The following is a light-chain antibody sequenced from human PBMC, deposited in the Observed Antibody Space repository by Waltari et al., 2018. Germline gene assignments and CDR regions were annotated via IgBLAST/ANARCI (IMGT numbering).Light chain of an antibody. CDR2: GAS. V-gene: IGKV3-15*01. CDR3: QQYNNWPPLT. J-gene: IGKJ4*01. Sequence: EIVMTQSPVTLSVSPGERATLSCRASQSVSSNLAWYQQKPGQAPRPLIYGASTRATGIPARFSGSGSGTEFTLTISSLQSEDFAVYYCQQYNNWPPLTFGGGTKVEIK. CDR1: QSVSSN.